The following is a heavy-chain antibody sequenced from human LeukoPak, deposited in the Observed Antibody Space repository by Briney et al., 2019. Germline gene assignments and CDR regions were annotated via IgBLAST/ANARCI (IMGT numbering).Heavy chain of an antibody. J-gene: IGHJ4*02. Sequence: ASVKVSCKASGYTFTGYYMHWVGQAPGQGLEWMGWINPNSGGTNYAQKFQGRVTMTRDTSISTAYMELSRLRSDDTAVYYCARDLTYDSSGYADYWGQGTLVTVSS. V-gene: IGHV1-2*02. CDR2: INPNSGGT. CDR1: GYTFTGYY. D-gene: IGHD3-22*01. CDR3: ARDLTYDSSGYADY.